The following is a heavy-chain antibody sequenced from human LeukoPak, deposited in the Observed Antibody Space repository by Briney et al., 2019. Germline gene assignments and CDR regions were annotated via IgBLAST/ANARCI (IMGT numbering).Heavy chain of an antibody. J-gene: IGHJ3*02. Sequence: SETLSLTCTVSGGSINSYYWNWIRQPPGKGLEWIGYIYTSGNANYNPSLKSRVTTSVDTSKNQFSLKLSSVTAADTAVYYCARASGNYAWAAFDIWGQGTMVTVSS. V-gene: IGHV4-4*09. CDR1: GGSINSYY. CDR3: ARASGNYAWAAFDI. D-gene: IGHD1-26*01. CDR2: IYTSGNA.